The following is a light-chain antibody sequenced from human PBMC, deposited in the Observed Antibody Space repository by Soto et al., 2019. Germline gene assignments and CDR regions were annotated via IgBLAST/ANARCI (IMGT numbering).Light chain of an antibody. CDR3: SSYTSISTLV. J-gene: IGLJ1*01. CDR2: DVS. CDR1: SSDVGGYNY. Sequence: QSALTQPASVSGSPGQSITISCTGTSSDVGGYNYVAWYQQRPGKAPKLMIYDVSTRPSGVSLRFSGSKSGNTASLTISGLQAEDEADYYCSSYTSISTLVFGTGPKLTVL. V-gene: IGLV2-14*01.